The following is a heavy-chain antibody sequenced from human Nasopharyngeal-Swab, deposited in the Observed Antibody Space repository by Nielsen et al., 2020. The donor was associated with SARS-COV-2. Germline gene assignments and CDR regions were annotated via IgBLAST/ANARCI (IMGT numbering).Heavy chain of an antibody. Sequence: SETLSLTCTVSGGSISSSSYYWGWIRQPPGKGLEWIGSIYYSGSTYYNPSLKSRVTISVATSKNQFSLKLSSVTAADTAVYYCARHESWSGYGPYAFDIWGQGTMVTVSS. CDR3: ARHESWSGYGPYAFDI. D-gene: IGHD3-3*01. CDR1: GGSISSSSYY. CDR2: IYYSGST. J-gene: IGHJ3*02. V-gene: IGHV4-39*01.